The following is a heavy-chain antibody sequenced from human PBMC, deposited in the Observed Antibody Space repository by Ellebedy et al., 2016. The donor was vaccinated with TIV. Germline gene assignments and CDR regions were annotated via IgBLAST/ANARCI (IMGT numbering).Heavy chain of an antibody. CDR2: INHSGST. CDR3: ATGGVPAAMAGWGWFDP. D-gene: IGHD2-2*01. J-gene: IGHJ5*02. CDR1: GFTFSSYA. Sequence: ESLKISCAASGFTFSSYAMSWVRQPPGKGLEWIGEINHSGSTNYNPSLKSRVTISVDTSKNQFSLKLSSVTAADTAVYYCATGGVPAAMAGWGWFDPWGQGTLVTVSS. V-gene: IGHV4-34*08.